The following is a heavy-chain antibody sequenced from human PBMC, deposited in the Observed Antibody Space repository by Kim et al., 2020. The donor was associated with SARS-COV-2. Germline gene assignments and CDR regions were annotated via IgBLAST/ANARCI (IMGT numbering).Heavy chain of an antibody. Sequence: GGSLRLSCAASGFTFSSYAMHWVRQAPGKGLEWVAVISYDGSNKYYADSVKGRFTISRDNSKNTLYLQMNSLRAEDTAVYYCARDPGPPKYSSSNYYYGMDVWGQGTTVTVSS. V-gene: IGHV3-30*04. D-gene: IGHD6-6*01. CDR2: ISYDGSNK. J-gene: IGHJ6*02. CDR1: GFTFSSYA. CDR3: ARDPGPPKYSSSNYYYGMDV.